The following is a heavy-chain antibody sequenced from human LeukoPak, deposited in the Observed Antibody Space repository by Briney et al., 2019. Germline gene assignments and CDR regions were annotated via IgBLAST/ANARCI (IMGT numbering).Heavy chain of an antibody. CDR1: SGSISSNSYY. D-gene: IGHD2-15*01. CDR2: IYYSGST. J-gene: IGHJ5*02. Sequence: SETLSLTCTVSSGSISSNSYYWGWIRQPPGKGLGWIGSIYYSGSTYYNPSLKSRVTISVDTSKNQFSLKLSSVTAADTAVYYCARLTTPTSLGYCSGGSCYWFDPWGQGTLVTVSS. CDR3: ARLTTPTSLGYCSGGSCYWFDP. V-gene: IGHV4-39*01.